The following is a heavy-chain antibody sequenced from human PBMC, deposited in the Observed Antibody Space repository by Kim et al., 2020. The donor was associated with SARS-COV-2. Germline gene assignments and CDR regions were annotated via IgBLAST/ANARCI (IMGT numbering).Heavy chain of an antibody. CDR2: INSDGRST. V-gene: IGHV3-74*01. Sequence: GGSLRLSCAASGFTFSSYGMHWVRQAPGKGLVWVSRINSDGRSTIYADSVKGRFTISRDNAKNTLYLQMNSLRAEDTAVYHCARGKNYGMDVWGQGTTVTVSS. J-gene: IGHJ6*02. CDR3: ARGKNYGMDV. CDR1: GFTFSSYG.